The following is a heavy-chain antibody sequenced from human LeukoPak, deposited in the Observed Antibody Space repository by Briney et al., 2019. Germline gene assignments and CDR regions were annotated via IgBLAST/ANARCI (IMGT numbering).Heavy chain of an antibody. V-gene: IGHV4-59*01. CDR3: ARDRGSYGVFDY. CDR1: GGSISSYY. D-gene: IGHD1-26*01. J-gene: IGHJ4*02. CDR2: IYYSGST. Sequence: SETLSLTCTVSGGSISSYYWSWIRQPPGKGLEWIGYIYYSGSTNYNPSLKSRVTISVDTSKNQFSLKLSSVTAADTAVYYCARDRGSYGVFDYWGQGTLVTVSS.